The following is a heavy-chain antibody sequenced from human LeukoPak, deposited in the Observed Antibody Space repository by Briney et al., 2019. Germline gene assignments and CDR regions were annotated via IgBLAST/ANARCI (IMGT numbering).Heavy chain of an antibody. Sequence: AASVKVSCKASGYTFTSYDINWVRQATGQGLEWMGWMNPNSGNTGYAQKFQGRVTITRNTSISTAYMELSSLRSEDTAVYYCARPQKNEYSSSWYSIRANAFDIWGQGTMVTVSS. CDR2: MNPNSGNT. CDR3: ARPQKNEYSSSWYSIRANAFDI. J-gene: IGHJ3*02. V-gene: IGHV1-8*03. CDR1: GYTFTSYD. D-gene: IGHD6-13*01.